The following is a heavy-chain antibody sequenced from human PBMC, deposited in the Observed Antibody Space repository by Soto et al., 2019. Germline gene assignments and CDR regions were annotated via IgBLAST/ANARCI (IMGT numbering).Heavy chain of an antibody. D-gene: IGHD4-17*01. J-gene: IGHJ3*02. Sequence: ESLKISCKGSGYSFTSYWIGWVRQMPGKGLECMGIIYPGDSDTRYSPSFQGQVTISADKSISTAYLQWSSLKASDTAMYYCVRDVDYGRNSETFDRWGQGTMVTVSS. CDR2: IYPGDSDT. CDR1: GYSFTSYW. V-gene: IGHV5-51*01. CDR3: VRDVDYGRNSETFDR.